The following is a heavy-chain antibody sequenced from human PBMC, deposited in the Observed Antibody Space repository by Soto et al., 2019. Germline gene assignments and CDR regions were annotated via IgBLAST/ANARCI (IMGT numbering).Heavy chain of an antibody. CDR3: AYTGGPRGHLKYYYGFDV. CDR1: GFTFSGST. J-gene: IGHJ6*02. CDR2: IRKDGNHYAT. V-gene: IGHV3-73*01. Sequence: HPGGSLRLSCEVSGFTFSGSTLHWVRQASGKGLEWIGRIRKDGNHYATAYAPSVIARFTISRDDSENMAYLQMNSLETEDTAVYYCAYTGGPRGHLKYYYGFDVWGQGTTVTVSS. D-gene: IGHD7-27*01.